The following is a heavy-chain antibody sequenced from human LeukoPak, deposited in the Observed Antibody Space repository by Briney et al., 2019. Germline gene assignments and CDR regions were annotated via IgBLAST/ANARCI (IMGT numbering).Heavy chain of an antibody. CDR2: INPNSGGT. Sequence: ATVKVSCKASGYTFTGYYMHWVRQAPGQGLEWMGWINPNSGGTNYAQKFQGRVTMTRDTPINTAYMELSGLTSDDTAVYYCGRRRIDCSDTGCYVDYWGQGTLVTVSS. CDR1: GYTFTGYY. V-gene: IGHV1-2*02. J-gene: IGHJ4*02. D-gene: IGHD2-15*01. CDR3: GRRRIDCSDTGCYVDY.